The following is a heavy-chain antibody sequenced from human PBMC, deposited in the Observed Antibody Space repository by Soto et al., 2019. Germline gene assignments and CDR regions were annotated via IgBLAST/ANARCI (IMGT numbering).Heavy chain of an antibody. CDR2: ISSYNGNT. Sequence: GASVKVSCKTSGYTFTSYGVSWVRQAPGQGLEWMGWISSYNGNTNYAQKLQGRVTMTTDRSTSTAYMELRSLRSDDTAVYYCARGDSSGYYFVTRYFHHWGQGTLVTVSS. D-gene: IGHD3-22*01. V-gene: IGHV1-18*04. J-gene: IGHJ1*01. CDR1: GYTFTSYG. CDR3: ARGDSSGYYFVTRYFHH.